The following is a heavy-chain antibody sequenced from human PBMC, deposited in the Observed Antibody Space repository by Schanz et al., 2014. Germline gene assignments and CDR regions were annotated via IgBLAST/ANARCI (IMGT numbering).Heavy chain of an antibody. V-gene: IGHV3-23*04. CDR1: GFTFSNHA. CDR2: IGGSGDST. Sequence: EVQLVESGGGLVQPGGSLRLSCAASGFTFSNHALSWVRQAPGKGLEWVSGIGGSGDSTHYADSVKGRFIISRDNSKNTLYLQVNSLRAEDTAVYYCAREDCSATSCYFRYWGQGTLVTVSS. CDR3: AREDCSATSCYFRY. D-gene: IGHD2-21*01. J-gene: IGHJ4*02.